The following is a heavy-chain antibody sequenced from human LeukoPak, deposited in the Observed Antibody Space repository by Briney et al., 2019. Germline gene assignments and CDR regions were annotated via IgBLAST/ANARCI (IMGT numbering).Heavy chain of an antibody. D-gene: IGHD5-12*01. J-gene: IGHJ4*02. CDR3: ARVGYDSMAD. CDR1: GYTFTGYY. Sequence: GASVKVSCKASGYTFTGYYMHWVRQAPGQGLEWMGWMNPNSGNTGYAQKFQGRVTMTRNTSISTAYMELSSLRSEDTAVYYCARVGYDSMADWGQGTLVTVSS. CDR2: MNPNSGNT. V-gene: IGHV1-8*02.